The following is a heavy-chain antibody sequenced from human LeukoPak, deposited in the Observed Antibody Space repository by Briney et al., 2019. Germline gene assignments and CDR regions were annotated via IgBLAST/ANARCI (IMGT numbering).Heavy chain of an antibody. J-gene: IGHJ4*01. D-gene: IGHD2-21*02. CDR3: TRELPREVTLDY. CDR2: INTDGSST. V-gene: IGHV3-74*01. CDR1: GFTFISYG. Sequence: GGSLRLSCAASGFTFISYGMQWVRQAPGKGLVWVSRINTDGSSTIYADSVKGRFTVSRDNAKNTLYLQVNSLRAEDTAVYFCTRELPREVTLDYWGQGTLVTVSS.